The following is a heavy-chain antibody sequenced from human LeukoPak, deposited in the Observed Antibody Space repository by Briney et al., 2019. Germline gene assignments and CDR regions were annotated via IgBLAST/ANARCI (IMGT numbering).Heavy chain of an antibody. V-gene: IGHV4-59*12. Sequence: SETLSLTCTVSGGSISSYYWSWIRQPPGKGLEWIGYIYYSGSTNYNPSLKSRVTISVDTSKNQFSLKLSSVTAADTAVYYCARTEMYYYDSSGDFDYWGQGTLVTVSS. J-gene: IGHJ4*02. D-gene: IGHD3-22*01. CDR3: ARTEMYYYDSSGDFDY. CDR1: GGSISSYY. CDR2: IYYSGST.